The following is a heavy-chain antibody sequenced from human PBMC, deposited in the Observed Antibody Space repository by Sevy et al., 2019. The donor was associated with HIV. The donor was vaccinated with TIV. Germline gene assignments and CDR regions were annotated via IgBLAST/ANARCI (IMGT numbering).Heavy chain of an antibody. CDR1: GFTFSDYY. CDR3: ARDLSAVAGTAYYYGMDV. V-gene: IGHV3-11*01. Sequence: GGSLRLSCAASGFTFSDYYMSWIRQAPGKGLEWIAYISSSGSIIYYADSVKGRFTISRDNAKNSLYLQMNSLRAEDTAVYYCARDLSAVAGTAYYYGMDVWGQWTTVTVSS. CDR2: ISSSGSII. D-gene: IGHD6-19*01. J-gene: IGHJ6*02.